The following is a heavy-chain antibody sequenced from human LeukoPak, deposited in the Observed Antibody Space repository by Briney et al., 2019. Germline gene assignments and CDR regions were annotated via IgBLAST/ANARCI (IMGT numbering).Heavy chain of an antibody. V-gene: IGHV3-21*01. Sequence: GGSLRLSCAASGFTFSSYSMNWVRQAPGKGLEWVSSISSSSSYIYYADSVKGRFTISRDNAKNSLYLQMNSLRAEDTAVYYCALEADCSSTSCYLEYWGQGTLVTVSS. D-gene: IGHD2-2*01. CDR2: ISSSSSYI. J-gene: IGHJ4*02. CDR1: GFTFSSYS. CDR3: ALEADCSSTSCYLEY.